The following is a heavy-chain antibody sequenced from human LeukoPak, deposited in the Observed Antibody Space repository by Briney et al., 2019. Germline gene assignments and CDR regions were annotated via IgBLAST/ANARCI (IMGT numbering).Heavy chain of an antibody. CDR3: ARGPYYDFWSGYYRRNYYYMDV. J-gene: IGHJ6*03. CDR1: GGSFSGYY. Sequence: PSETLSLTCAVYGGSFSGYYWSWIRQPPGKGLEWIGEINHSGSTNYNPSLKSRVTLSVDTSKNQFSLKLSSVTAADTAVYYCARGPYYDFWSGYYRRNYYYMDVWGKGTTVTVSS. D-gene: IGHD3-3*01. CDR2: INHSGST. V-gene: IGHV4-34*01.